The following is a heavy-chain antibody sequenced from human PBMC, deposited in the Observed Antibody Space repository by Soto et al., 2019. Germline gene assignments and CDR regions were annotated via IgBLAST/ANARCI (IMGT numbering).Heavy chain of an antibody. CDR2: ISSGSSYI. CDR1: GFTFSSYS. D-gene: IGHD3-10*01. V-gene: IGHV3-21*06. CDR3: ARSSGGSGKLWNYYGMDV. Sequence: EVQLVESGGGLVKPGGSLRLSCAASGFTFSSYSMNWVRQAPGKGLEWVSSISSGSSYIYNAASVKGRFTISRDNGKNSLYLQRKRLRAEDTAVYYCARSSGGSGKLWNYYGMDVGGQGTTVTVSS. J-gene: IGHJ6*02.